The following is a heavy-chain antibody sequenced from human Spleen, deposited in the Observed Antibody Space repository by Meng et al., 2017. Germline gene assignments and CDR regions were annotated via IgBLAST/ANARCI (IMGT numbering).Heavy chain of an antibody. D-gene: IGHD6-6*01. J-gene: IGHJ4*02. CDR3: ARETVSSSSESYIDY. CDR1: GGSISSSSYF. Sequence: GSLRLSCTVSGGSISSSSYFWGWIRQPPFRQPPGKGLEWIGSIYFSGNTYYNPSLKSRVTISVDTSKKQFSLKVRSVTAADTAVYYCARETVSSSSESYIDYWGQGTLVTVSS. CDR2: IYFSGNT. V-gene: IGHV4-39*07.